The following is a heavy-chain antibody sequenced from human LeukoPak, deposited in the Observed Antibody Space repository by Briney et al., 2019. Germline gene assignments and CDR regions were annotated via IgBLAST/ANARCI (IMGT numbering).Heavy chain of an antibody. CDR1: GFTFGDYA. V-gene: IGHV3-49*04. CDR2: IRSKAFGGAT. Sequence: GGSLSLSCTGSGFTFGDYAMSSVRQSPGKWLEWVSLIRSKAFGGATEYAASVKGRFTISRDDSKSIAYLQMNSLKTEDTAVYYCTRDGGTLDYWGQGTLVTVSS. D-gene: IGHD3-16*01. J-gene: IGHJ4*02. CDR3: TRDGGTLDY.